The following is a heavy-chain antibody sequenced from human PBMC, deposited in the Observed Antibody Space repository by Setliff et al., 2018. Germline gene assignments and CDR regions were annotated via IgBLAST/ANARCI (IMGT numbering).Heavy chain of an antibody. CDR2: VDPEDGET. J-gene: IGHJ4*02. D-gene: IGHD6-13*01. CDR3: ATGAAEFDY. CDR1: GYTFTDYY. Sequence: ASVKVSCKASGYTFTDYYMHWVQQAPGKGLEWMGRVDPEDGETIYAEKFQGRVTITADTSTDTAYMELSSLRSGDTAVYYCATGAAEFDYWGQGTLVTVSS. V-gene: IGHV1-69-2*01.